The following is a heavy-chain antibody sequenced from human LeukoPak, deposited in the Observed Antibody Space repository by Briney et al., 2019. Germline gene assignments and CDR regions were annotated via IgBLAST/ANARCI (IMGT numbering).Heavy chain of an antibody. J-gene: IGHJ4*02. V-gene: IGHV3-53*01. Sequence: PGGPLRLSCTVSGFTVGSNSMSWVRQAPGKGLEWVSFIYSDNTHYSDSVKGRFTISRDNSKNTLYLQMNSLRAEDTAVYYCARRAGAYSHPYDYWGQGTLVTVSS. CDR1: GFTVGSNS. D-gene: IGHD4/OR15-4a*01. CDR3: ARRAGAYSHPYDY. CDR2: IYSDNT.